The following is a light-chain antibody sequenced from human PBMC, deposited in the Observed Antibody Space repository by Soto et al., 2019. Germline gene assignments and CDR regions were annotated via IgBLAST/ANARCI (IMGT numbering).Light chain of an antibody. CDR2: WAS. CDR1: QSVLYSSNNKNY. J-gene: IGKJ2*01. V-gene: IGKV4-1*01. CDR3: QQYYSTPHT. Sequence: DIVMTQSPDSLAVSLGERATINCKSSQSVLYSSNNKNYLAWYQQKPGQPPKLLIYWASTRESGVPDRFSVSGSGTDFTLTISSLQAEDVAVYYCQQYYSTPHTVGQGNKLEIK.